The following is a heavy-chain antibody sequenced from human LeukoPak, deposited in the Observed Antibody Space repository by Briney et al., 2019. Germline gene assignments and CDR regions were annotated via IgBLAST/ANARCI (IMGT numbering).Heavy chain of an antibody. J-gene: IGHJ4*02. D-gene: IGHD1-1*01. CDR2: IKEDGSKK. CDR3: ARSAGTTGGLDY. V-gene: IGHV3-7*01. CDR1: GFSFSTYW. Sequence: GGSLRLSCAVSGFSFSTYWMSWVRQAPGKGLEWVANIKEDGSKKYYVDSVKGRFTISRDNAENSLDLQMNSLRAEDTALYYCARSAGTTGGLDYWGQGTLVTVSS.